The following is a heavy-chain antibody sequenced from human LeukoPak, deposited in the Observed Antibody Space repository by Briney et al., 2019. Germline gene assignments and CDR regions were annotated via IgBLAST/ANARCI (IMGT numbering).Heavy chain of an antibody. Sequence: SVKVSCKASEGTFSSYAISWVRQAPGQGLEWMGGIIPIFGTANYAQKFQGRVTITADESTSTAYMELSSLRSEDTAVYYCARGGWDGYNSHDAFDIWGQGTMVTVSS. J-gene: IGHJ3*02. CDR1: EGTFSSYA. D-gene: IGHD5-24*01. CDR3: ARGGWDGYNSHDAFDI. CDR2: IIPIFGTA. V-gene: IGHV1-69*13.